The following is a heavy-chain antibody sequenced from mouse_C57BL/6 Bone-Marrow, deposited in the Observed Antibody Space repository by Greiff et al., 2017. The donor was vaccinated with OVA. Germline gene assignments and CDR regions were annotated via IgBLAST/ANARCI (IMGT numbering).Heavy chain of an antibody. CDR1: GYTFTDYY. D-gene: IGHD2-4*01. J-gene: IGHJ4*01. V-gene: IGHV1-76*01. CDR3: ARSDYDYSYYYAMDY. CDR2: IYPGSGNT. Sequence: QVQLQQSGAELVRPGASVKLSCKASGYTFTDYYINWVKQRPGQGLEWIARIYPGSGNTYYNEKFKGKATLTAEKSSSTAYMQLSSLTSEDSAVYFCARSDYDYSYYYAMDYWGQGTSVTVSS.